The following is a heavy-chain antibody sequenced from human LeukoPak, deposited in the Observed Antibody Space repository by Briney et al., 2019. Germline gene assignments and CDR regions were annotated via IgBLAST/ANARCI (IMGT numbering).Heavy chain of an antibody. CDR2: ISGSGGNT. J-gene: IGHJ4*02. CDR3: ARARDYYDSSYFDY. V-gene: IGHV3-23*01. D-gene: IGHD3-22*01. Sequence: GGSLRLSCAASGFTFSSYAMSWVRQAPGKGLEWVSAISGSGGNTDYADSVKGRFTISRDNSKNTLYLQMNSLRAEDTAVYYCARARDYYDSSYFDYWGQGTLVTVSS. CDR1: GFTFSSYA.